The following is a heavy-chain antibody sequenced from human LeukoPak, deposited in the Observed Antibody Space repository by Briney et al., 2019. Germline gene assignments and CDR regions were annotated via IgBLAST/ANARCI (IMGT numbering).Heavy chain of an antibody. CDR1: GFTFSTYW. J-gene: IGHJ4*02. V-gene: IGHV3-7*01. CDR3: AAVRHYYDSSGYPLFED. CDR2: IKEDGSDK. Sequence: GGSLRLSCAASGFTFSTYWMGWVRQAPGKGLEWVADIKEDGSDKYSVDSVRGRFTISRDNAKNSLYLQMNSLRAEDTAVYYCAAVRHYYDSSGYPLFEDWGQGTLVTVSS. D-gene: IGHD3-22*01.